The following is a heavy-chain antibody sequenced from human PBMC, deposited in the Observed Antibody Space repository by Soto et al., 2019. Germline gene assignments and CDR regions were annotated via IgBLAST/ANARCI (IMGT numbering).Heavy chain of an antibody. Sequence: ASVKVSCKASGYTFTSYGISWVRQAPGQGLEWMGWISAYNGNTNYAQKLQGRVTMTTDTSTSTAYMELRSLSSDDTAVYYCAIDHFRDTVVVISYDAFDMWGQGTMLTV. CDR2: ISAYNGNT. J-gene: IGHJ3*02. V-gene: IGHV1-18*04. CDR3: AIDHFRDTVVVISYDAFDM. CDR1: GYTFTSYG. D-gene: IGHD3-22*01.